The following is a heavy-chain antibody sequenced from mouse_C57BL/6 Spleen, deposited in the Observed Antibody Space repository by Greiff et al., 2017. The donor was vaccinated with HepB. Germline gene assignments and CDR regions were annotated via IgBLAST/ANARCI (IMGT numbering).Heavy chain of an antibody. CDR3: ARSRKGLKDRYFDV. J-gene: IGHJ1*03. Sequence: QVQLQQPGAELVRPGTSVKLSCKASGYTFTSYWMHWVKQRPGQGLEWIGVIDPSDSYTNYNQKFKGKATLTVDTSSSTAYMQLSSLTSEDSAVYYCARSRKGLKDRYFDVWGTGTTVTVSS. CDR2: IDPSDSYT. V-gene: IGHV1-59*01. CDR1: GYTFTSYW.